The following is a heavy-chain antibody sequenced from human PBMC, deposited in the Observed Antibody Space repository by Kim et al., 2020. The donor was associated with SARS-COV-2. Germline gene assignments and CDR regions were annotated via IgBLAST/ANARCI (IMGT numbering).Heavy chain of an antibody. CDR3: ARTFYDILTGYYGGLENGMDV. CDR1: GYSFTSYW. J-gene: IGHJ6*02. Sequence: GESLKISCKGSGYSFTSYWISWVRQMPGKGLEWMGRIDPSDSYTNYSPSFQGHVTISADKSISTAYLQWSSLKASDTAMYYCARTFYDILTGYYGGLENGMDVWGQGTTVTVSS. D-gene: IGHD3-9*01. CDR2: IDPSDSYT. V-gene: IGHV5-10-1*01.